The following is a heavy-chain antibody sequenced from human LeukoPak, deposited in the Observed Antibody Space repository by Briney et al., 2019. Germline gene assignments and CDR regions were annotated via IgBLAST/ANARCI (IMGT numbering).Heavy chain of an antibody. V-gene: IGHV3-21*01. Sequence: PGGSLRLSCAASGFTFDDYGMSWVRQAPGKGLEWVSSISSSSSYIYYADSVKGRFTISRDNAKNSLYLQMNSLRAEDTAVYYCARGVTYYYDSSGYYYMDVWGKGTTVTISS. CDR3: ARGVTYYYDSSGYYYMDV. D-gene: IGHD3-22*01. J-gene: IGHJ6*03. CDR2: ISSSSSYI. CDR1: GFTFDDYG.